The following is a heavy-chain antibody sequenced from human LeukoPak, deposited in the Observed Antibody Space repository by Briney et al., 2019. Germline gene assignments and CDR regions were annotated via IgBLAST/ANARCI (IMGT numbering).Heavy chain of an antibody. Sequence: GGSLRLSCAASGFTFSSYGMHWVRQAPGKGLEWVAVIWYGGSNKYYADSVKGRFTISRDNSKSTLYLQMNSLRAEDTAVCYCARDGYLPAAGGVQYYFDYWGQGTLVTVSS. CDR2: IWYGGSNK. D-gene: IGHD6-13*01. J-gene: IGHJ4*02. V-gene: IGHV3-33*08. CDR3: ARDGYLPAAGGVQYYFDY. CDR1: GFTFSSYG.